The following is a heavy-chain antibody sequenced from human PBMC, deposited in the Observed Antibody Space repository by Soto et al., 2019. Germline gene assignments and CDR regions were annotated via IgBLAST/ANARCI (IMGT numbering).Heavy chain of an antibody. D-gene: IGHD3-22*01. CDR2: IYYSGST. Sequence: SETLSLTCTVSGGSISSSSYYWGWIRQPPGKGLEWIGSIYYSGSTYYNPSLKSRVTISVDTSKNQFSLKLSSVTAADTAVYYCARQYYYDSSGYARGSAFDIWGQGTMVTVSS. CDR3: ARQYYYDSSGYARGSAFDI. CDR1: GGSISSSSYY. V-gene: IGHV4-39*01. J-gene: IGHJ3*02.